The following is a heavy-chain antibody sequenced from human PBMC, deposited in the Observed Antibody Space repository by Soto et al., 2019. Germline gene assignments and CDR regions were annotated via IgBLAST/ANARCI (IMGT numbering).Heavy chain of an antibody. Sequence: GGSLRLSCAASGFTFSSYSMNWVRQAPGKGLEWVSSISSSSSYIYYADSVKGRFTISRDNAKNSLYLQMNSLRAEDTAVYYCARSPNYIVVVPAATYYFDYWGQGTLVTAPQ. V-gene: IGHV3-21*01. CDR2: ISSSSSYI. CDR1: GFTFSSYS. CDR3: ARSPNYIVVVPAATYYFDY. D-gene: IGHD2-2*01. J-gene: IGHJ4*02.